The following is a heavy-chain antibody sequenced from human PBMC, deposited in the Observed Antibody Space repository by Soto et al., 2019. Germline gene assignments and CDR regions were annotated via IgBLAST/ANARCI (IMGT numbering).Heavy chain of an antibody. Sequence: GGSLRLSCAASGCTFSGSDRHWVRQASGKGLEWIGRIRSRANSYATAYAATVKGRLTIIRDDSQNTAYLQMNSPKTEDTALYFLSGDYYYFWRCYYYSSYIFVSGTGTTVTLS. CDR1: GCTFSGSD. CDR3: SGDYYYFWRCYYYSSYIFV. V-gene: IGHV3-73*01. J-gene: IGHJ6*03. D-gene: IGHD3-3*01. CDR2: IRSRANSYAT.